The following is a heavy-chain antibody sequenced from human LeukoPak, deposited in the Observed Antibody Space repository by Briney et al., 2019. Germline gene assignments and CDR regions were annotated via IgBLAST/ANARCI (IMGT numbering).Heavy chain of an antibody. Sequence: GGSLRLSCAASGFTFSSYAVSWVRQAPGKGLEWVSAITGSGGYTYYADSVKGRFTISRDNSKNTLYLQMNSLRAEDTAIYYCAKVGAAGGYYWFDPWGQGTLVTVSS. CDR3: AKVGAAGGYYWFDP. V-gene: IGHV3-23*01. CDR1: GFTFSSYA. D-gene: IGHD6-13*01. J-gene: IGHJ5*02. CDR2: ITGSGGYT.